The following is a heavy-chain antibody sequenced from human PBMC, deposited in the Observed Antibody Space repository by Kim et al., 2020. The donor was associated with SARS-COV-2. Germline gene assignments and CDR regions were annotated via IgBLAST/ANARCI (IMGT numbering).Heavy chain of an antibody. J-gene: IGHJ6*03. Sequence: SETLSLTCTVSGGSISSYYWSWIRQPPGKGLEWIGYIYYSGNTNYNPSLKSRVTISVDTSKNQFSLKLSSVTAADTAVYYCARQRVEYSYVPGSYYYYY. CDR3: ARQRVEYSYVPGSYYYYY. CDR1: GGSISSYY. D-gene: IGHD5-18*01. V-gene: IGHV4-59*08. CDR2: IYYSGNT.